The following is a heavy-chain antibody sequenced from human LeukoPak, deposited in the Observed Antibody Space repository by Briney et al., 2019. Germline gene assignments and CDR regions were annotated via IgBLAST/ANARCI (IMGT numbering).Heavy chain of an antibody. V-gene: IGHV4-59*12. J-gene: IGHJ1*01. Sequence: SETLSLTCTVSGGSISSYYWSWIRQPPGKGLEWIGYIYYSGSTNYNPSLKSRVTISVDTSKNQFSLKLSSVTAADTAVYYCATSTVEYFQHWGQGTLVTVSS. CDR3: ATSTVEYFQH. CDR2: IYYSGST. CDR1: GGSISSYY.